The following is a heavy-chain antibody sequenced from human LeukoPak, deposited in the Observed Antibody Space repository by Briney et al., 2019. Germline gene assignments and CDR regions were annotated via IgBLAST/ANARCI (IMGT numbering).Heavy chain of an antibody. Sequence: GGSLRLSCAASGFTFSIYDMSWVRQAPGKGLEWVSTISGSGGGTYNADSVKGRFTISRDNSKNTLYLQMNSLRAEDTAVYYCATRPAYCGGDCYAFSYWGQGTLVTVSS. D-gene: IGHD2-21*02. J-gene: IGHJ4*02. CDR3: ATRPAYCGGDCYAFSY. CDR1: GFTFSIYD. CDR2: ISGSGGGT. V-gene: IGHV3-23*01.